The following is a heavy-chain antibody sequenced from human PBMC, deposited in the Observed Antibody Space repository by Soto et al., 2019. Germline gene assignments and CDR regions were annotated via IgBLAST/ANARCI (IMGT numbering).Heavy chain of an antibody. CDR2: IRDRAFSYAT. Sequence: EVLLEESGGGLVQPGGSLKLSCAASGFVFKDSSIHWVRQASGKGLEWVGRIRDRAFSYATAYAASVKGRFTISRDDSTNTAYLQMNSLKTEDTAIYYGTRLISAAQDYWGQGTLVTVSS. CDR3: TRLISAAQDY. V-gene: IGHV3-73*01. J-gene: IGHJ4*02. CDR1: GFVFKDSS. D-gene: IGHD3-10*01.